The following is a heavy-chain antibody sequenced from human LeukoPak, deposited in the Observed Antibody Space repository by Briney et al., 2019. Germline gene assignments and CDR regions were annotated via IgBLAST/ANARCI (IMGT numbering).Heavy chain of an antibody. J-gene: IGHJ4*02. D-gene: IGHD5-18*01. CDR2: INHSGST. CDR1: GGSFSGYY. Sequence: PSETLSLTCAVYGGSFSGYYWSWIRQPPGKGLEWIGEINHSGSTNYNPSLKSRVTISVDTSKNQFSLKLSSVTAANTAVYYCARVLKVDTAMESFDYWGQGTLVTVSS. V-gene: IGHV4-34*01. CDR3: ARVLKVDTAMESFDY.